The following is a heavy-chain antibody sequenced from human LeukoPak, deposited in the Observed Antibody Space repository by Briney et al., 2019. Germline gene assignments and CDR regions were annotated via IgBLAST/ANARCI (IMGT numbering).Heavy chain of an antibody. J-gene: IGHJ4*02. CDR1: GYIFSNFA. V-gene: IGHV1-18*01. Sequence: ASVKVSCKASGYIFSNFAITWVRQAPGQGLEWVGWISPDNGNTNYLPSLQGRVTLTTDTFTSTAYMELRRLRSDDTAVYYCARRKGSDVPGNDYWGQGTLVTVSS. CDR2: ISPDNGNT. CDR3: ARRKGSDVPGNDY. D-gene: IGHD1-1*01.